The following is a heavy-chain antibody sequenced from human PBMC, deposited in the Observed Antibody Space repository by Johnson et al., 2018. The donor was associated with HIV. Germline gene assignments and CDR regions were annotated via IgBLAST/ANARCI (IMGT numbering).Heavy chain of an antibody. Sequence: VQLVESGGGVVRPGGSLRLSCAASGFTFDDYGMSWVRQAPGKGLEWVSGINWNGGSIGYADSVTGRFTISRDNAKNSLYLQMNSLRAEDTALYYCAKDTKYSSGWYGGAFDIWGQGTMVTVSS. D-gene: IGHD6-19*01. V-gene: IGHV3-20*04. J-gene: IGHJ3*02. CDR3: AKDTKYSSGWYGGAFDI. CDR1: GFTFDDYG. CDR2: INWNGGSI.